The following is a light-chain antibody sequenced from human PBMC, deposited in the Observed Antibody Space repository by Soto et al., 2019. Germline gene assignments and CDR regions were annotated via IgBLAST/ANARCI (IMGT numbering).Light chain of an antibody. J-gene: IGKJ4*01. V-gene: IGKV3-11*01. CDR1: QSIATY. CDR2: EAS. CDR3: QQRFNFHT. Sequence: EIVLTQSPVTLSLSPGERATLSCRASQSIATYLAWYQQKPGQAPRLLIYEASNRATGTTARFRGSGSGTDFTLSISSLQPEDFAVYYGQQRFNFHTFGGGTKVEIK.